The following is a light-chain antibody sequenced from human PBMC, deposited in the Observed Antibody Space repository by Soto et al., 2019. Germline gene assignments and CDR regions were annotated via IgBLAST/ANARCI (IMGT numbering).Light chain of an antibody. CDR3: QQHDNWLGK. CDR1: QSVDSN. CDR2: GAS. Sequence: EIVMTQSPATLSVSPGERATLSCRASQSVDSNLAWYQETPGQAPRLLIYGASTRATGIPPRLTGSGSGNHFTLTIGSLQSEESAVNSCQQHDNWLGKFGQGNKVHIK. V-gene: IGKV3D-15*01. J-gene: IGKJ1*01.